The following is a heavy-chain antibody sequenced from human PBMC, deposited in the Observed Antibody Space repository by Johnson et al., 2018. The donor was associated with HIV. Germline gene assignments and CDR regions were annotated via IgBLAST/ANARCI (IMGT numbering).Heavy chain of an antibody. CDR3: AKEGRYVEGAFDI. V-gene: IGHV3-23*04. CDR2: ISGSGSST. J-gene: IGHJ3*02. CDR1: GFAFSSYA. Sequence: VQLVESGGDLVQPGGSLRLSSAASGFAFSSYAMSWVRQAPGKGLEWVAAISGSGSSTYYADSVKGRFTISRDNSKNTLYLQMNSLRAEDTAVYYCAKEGRYVEGAFDIWGQGTMVTVSS. D-gene: IGHD5-12*01.